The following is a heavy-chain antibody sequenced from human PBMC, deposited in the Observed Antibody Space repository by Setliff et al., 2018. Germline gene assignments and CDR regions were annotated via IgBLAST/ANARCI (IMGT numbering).Heavy chain of an antibody. Sequence: SETLSLTCTVSGASLSSGTYYWGWIRQPPGKGLEWIGRIYYRGDTYYNASLKGRLTISVDTAQNQFSLRLTSVTAADTAVYYCARTGTYRYFDYWSQGTLVTVS. V-gene: IGHV4-39*01. J-gene: IGHJ4*02. CDR1: GASLSSGTYY. D-gene: IGHD1-1*01. CDR2: IYYRGDT. CDR3: ARTGTYRYFDY.